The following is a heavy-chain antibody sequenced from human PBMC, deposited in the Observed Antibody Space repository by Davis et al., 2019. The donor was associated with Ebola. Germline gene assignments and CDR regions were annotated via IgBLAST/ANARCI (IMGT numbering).Heavy chain of an antibody. J-gene: IGHJ4*02. Sequence: SETLSLTCTVSGGSVSSGYYYWSWIRQPPGKGLEWIGYIYYSGSAKYSPSLGSRVTMSADTSKNHFSLRLRSVTAADTAVYYCARMEGYSHGYTPYYFAYWGQGTPVTVSS. CDR2: IYYSGSA. D-gene: IGHD5-18*01. CDR1: GGSVSSGYYY. CDR3: ARMEGYSHGYTPYYFAY. V-gene: IGHV4-61*03.